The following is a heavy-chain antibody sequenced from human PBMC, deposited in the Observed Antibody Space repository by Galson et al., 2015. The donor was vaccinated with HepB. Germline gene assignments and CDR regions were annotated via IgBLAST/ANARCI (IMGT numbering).Heavy chain of an antibody. J-gene: IGHJ4*02. V-gene: IGHV3-48*01. CDR1: GFTFSSYT. CDR3: TRIALSGSYWYFDH. D-gene: IGHD1-26*01. Sequence: SLRLSCAASGFTFSSYTMNWVRQAPGKGLEWISYISTTSDNKFSADSVKGRFIISRDNAKNLLYLQMNSLRAEDTAVYYCTRIALSGSYWYFDHWGLGTPVTVSS. CDR2: ISTTSDNK.